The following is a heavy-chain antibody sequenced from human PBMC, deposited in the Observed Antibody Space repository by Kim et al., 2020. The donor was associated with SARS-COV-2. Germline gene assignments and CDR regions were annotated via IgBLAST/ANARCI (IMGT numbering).Heavy chain of an antibody. J-gene: IGHJ4*02. CDR3: ARVLPPDSSSSWYFVLSY. CDR1: GYTFTSYG. CDR2: ISAYNGNT. D-gene: IGHD6-13*01. V-gene: IGHV1-18*01. Sequence: ASVKVSCKASGYTFTSYGISWVRQAPGQGLEWMGWISAYNGNTNYAQKLQGRVTMTTDTSTSTAYMELRSLRSDDTAVYYCARVLPPDSSSSWYFVLSYWGQGTLVTVSS.